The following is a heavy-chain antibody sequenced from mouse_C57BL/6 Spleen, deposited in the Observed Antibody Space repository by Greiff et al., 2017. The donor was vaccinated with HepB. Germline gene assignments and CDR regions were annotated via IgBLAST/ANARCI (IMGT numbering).Heavy chain of an antibody. CDR3: ARMNYGSLDY. CDR1: GFTFSDYY. CDR2: INYDGSST. V-gene: IGHV5-16*01. D-gene: IGHD1-1*01. J-gene: IGHJ2*01. Sequence: EVKVVESEGGLVQPGSSMKLSCTASGFTFSDYYMAWVRQVPEKGLEWVANINYDGSSTYYLDSLKSRFIISRDNAKNILYLQMSSLKSEDTATYYCARMNYGSLDYWGQGTTLTVSS.